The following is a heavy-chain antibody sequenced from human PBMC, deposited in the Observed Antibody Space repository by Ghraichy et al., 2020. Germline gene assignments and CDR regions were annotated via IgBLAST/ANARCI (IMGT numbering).Heavy chain of an antibody. Sequence: SQTLSLTCSVSGGSISSGSYYWTWIRQHPGKGLEWIGYIDYSGRTYYNPSLKSRVTISLDMSENRFSLKLTSVSAADTAVYYCARVQPELRWFDPWGQGTLVTVSS. CDR1: GGSISSGSYY. D-gene: IGHD1-14*01. CDR3: ARVQPELRWFDP. J-gene: IGHJ5*02. CDR2: IDYSGRT. V-gene: IGHV4-31*03.